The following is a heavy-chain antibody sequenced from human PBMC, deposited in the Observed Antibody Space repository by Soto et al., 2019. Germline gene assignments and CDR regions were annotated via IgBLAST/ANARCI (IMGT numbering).Heavy chain of an antibody. D-gene: IGHD3-10*01. CDR3: ARGRGGVQH. Sequence: SETLSLTCTVSGGSISSGGYYWSWIRQHPGKGLEWIGYIYYSGSTYYNPSLKSRVSISGDTSKNQFSLKLSFVTAADTAVYYCARGRGGVQHWGQGTLVTVSS. CDR2: IYYSGST. V-gene: IGHV4-31*03. J-gene: IGHJ1*01. CDR1: GGSISSGGYY.